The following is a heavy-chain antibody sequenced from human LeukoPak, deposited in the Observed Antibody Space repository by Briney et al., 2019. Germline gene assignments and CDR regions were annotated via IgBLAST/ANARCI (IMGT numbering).Heavy chain of an antibody. V-gene: IGHV1-69*06. J-gene: IGHJ6*03. Sequence: SVKVSCKASGGTFSSYAISWVRQAPGQGLEWMGGIIPIFGTTNYAQKFQDRVTITADKSTSTAYMELSSLRSEDTAVYYCARDQGESYDYVWGSYRPPGYYYYMDVWGKGTTVTISS. CDR2: IIPIFGTT. CDR3: ARDQGESYDYVWGSYRPPGYYYYMDV. CDR1: GGTFSSYA. D-gene: IGHD3-16*02.